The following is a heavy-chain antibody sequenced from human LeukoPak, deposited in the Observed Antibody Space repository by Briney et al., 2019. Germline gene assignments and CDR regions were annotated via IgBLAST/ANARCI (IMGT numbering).Heavy chain of an antibody. CDR1: GFTFSSYS. D-gene: IGHD6-19*01. CDR2: ISSSSSYI. J-gene: IGHJ5*02. CDR3: ARAFWGRPASSGWYFWFDP. Sequence: GGSLRLSCAACGFTFSSYSMNWVRQAPGKGLEWVSSISSSSSYIYYADSVKGRFTISRDNAKNSLYLQMNSLRAEDTAVYYCARAFWGRPASSGWYFWFDPWGQGTLVTVSS. V-gene: IGHV3-21*01.